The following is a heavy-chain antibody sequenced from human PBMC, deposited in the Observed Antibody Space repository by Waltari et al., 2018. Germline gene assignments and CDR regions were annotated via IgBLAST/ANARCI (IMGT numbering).Heavy chain of an antibody. CDR2: IKEDGSEK. D-gene: IGHD1-26*01. CDR3: ARIHSGRDYGDALDI. V-gene: IGHV3-7*01. CDR1: GLTLSNYW. Sequence: EVQLVESGGGLVQPGGSLRLSCVVAGLTLSNYWMSWVRQAPGKGLEWVANIKEDGSEKYYMDSVKGRFTISRDNAKNSLYVQMNSLRAEDTAVYYCARIHSGRDYGDALDIWGQGTMVTVSS. J-gene: IGHJ3*02.